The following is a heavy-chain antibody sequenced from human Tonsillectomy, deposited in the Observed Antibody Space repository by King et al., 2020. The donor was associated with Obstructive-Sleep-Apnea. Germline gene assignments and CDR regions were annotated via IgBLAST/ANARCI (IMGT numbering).Heavy chain of an antibody. J-gene: IGHJ4*02. CDR2: IYYSGST. Sequence: LQLQESGPGLVKPSETLSLTCTVSGGSISSSSYYWGWIRQPPGKGLEWIGSIYYSGSTYYNPSLKSRVTISVDTSKNQFSLKLSSVTAADTAVYYCARDFVAVAATFFDYWGQGTLVTVSS. V-gene: IGHV4-39*07. CDR3: ARDFVAVAATFFDY. CDR1: GGSISSSSYY. D-gene: IGHD6-19*01.